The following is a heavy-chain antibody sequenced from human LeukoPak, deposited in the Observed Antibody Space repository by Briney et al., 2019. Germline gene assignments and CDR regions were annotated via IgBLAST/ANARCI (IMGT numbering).Heavy chain of an antibody. CDR2: IFWNDDK. J-gene: IGHJ4*02. CDR3: AHSSGYSNNWYRS. V-gene: IGHV2-5*01. Sequence: GSGPTLVKPPQTPTLNRTFSGVSPSTRGGGGGWVRQSPGKALEWLALIFWNDDKRYRPSLKSRLTITKDTSKNQVVLTMTNMDPVDTATYYCAHSSGYSNNWYRSWGQGTLVTVSS. D-gene: IGHD6-13*01. CDR1: GVSPSTRGGG.